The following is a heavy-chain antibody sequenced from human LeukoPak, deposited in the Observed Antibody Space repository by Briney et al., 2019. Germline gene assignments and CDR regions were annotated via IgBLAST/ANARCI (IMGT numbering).Heavy chain of an antibody. CDR2: ISAYNGNT. D-gene: IGHD6-13*01. Sequence: ASVKVSCKASGYTFTSYGISWVRQAPGQGLEWMGWISAYNGNTNYAQKLQGRVTMTTDTSTSTAYMELRSLRSDDTAVYYCASIKYSSSWYLFDYWGQGTLVTVSS. J-gene: IGHJ4*02. CDR3: ASIKYSSSWYLFDY. V-gene: IGHV1-18*01. CDR1: GYTFTSYG.